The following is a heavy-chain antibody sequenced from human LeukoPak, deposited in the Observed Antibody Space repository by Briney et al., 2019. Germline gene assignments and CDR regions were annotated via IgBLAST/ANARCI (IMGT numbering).Heavy chain of an antibody. Sequence: SETLSLTCAVYGGSFSGYYWSWIRQPPGKGLEWIGYIYYSGSTNYNPSLKSRVTISVDTSKNQFSLKLSSVTAADTAVYYCAREPGYSYGYGSYGMDVWGQGTTVTVSS. V-gene: IGHV4-59*01. D-gene: IGHD5-18*01. CDR3: AREPGYSYGYGSYGMDV. CDR1: GGSFSGYY. J-gene: IGHJ6*02. CDR2: IYYSGST.